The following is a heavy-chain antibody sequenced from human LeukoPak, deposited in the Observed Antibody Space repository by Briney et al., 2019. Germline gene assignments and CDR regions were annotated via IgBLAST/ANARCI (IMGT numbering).Heavy chain of an antibody. V-gene: IGHV4-39*01. J-gene: IGHJ5*02. Sequence: PSETLSLTCTVSGGSISSYYWSWIRQPPGKGLEWIGSIYYSGSTYYNPSLKSRVTISVNTSKNQFSLKLTSVTAADTAVYYCASRSSTYAYNWFDPWGQGTLVTVSS. D-gene: IGHD2-2*01. CDR3: ASRSSTYAYNWFDP. CDR2: IYYSGST. CDR1: GGSISSYY.